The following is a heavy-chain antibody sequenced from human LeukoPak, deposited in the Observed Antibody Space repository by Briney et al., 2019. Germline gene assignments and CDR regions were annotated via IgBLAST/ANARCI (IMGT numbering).Heavy chain of an antibody. D-gene: IGHD2-21*02. CDR2: ISYDGTDK. J-gene: IGHJ2*01. CDR3: ARDGPSDSDWYFDL. V-gene: IGHV3-30*04. CDR1: GFTFSPYA. Sequence: PGGSLRLSCAASGFTFSPYAMYWVRQAPGKGLEWVAVISYDGTDKYYADFAKGRFTISRDNSKNTLYLQMNSLRAEDTAVYYCARDGPSDSDWYFDLWGRGTLVTVSS.